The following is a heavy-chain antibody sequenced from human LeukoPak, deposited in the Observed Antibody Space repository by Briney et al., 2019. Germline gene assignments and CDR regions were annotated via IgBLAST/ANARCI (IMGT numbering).Heavy chain of an antibody. CDR1: GGSISSSNW. V-gene: IGHV4-4*02. J-gene: IGHJ6*03. CDR2: IYHSGST. D-gene: IGHD6-13*01. Sequence: TSETLSLTCTVSGGSISSSNWWSWVREPPGKGLEWIGEIYHSGSTNYNPSLKSRVTISVDKSKNQFSLKLSSVTAADTAVYYCAGADYSSTWSHDYYYMDVWGKGTSVTVSS. CDR3: AGADYSSTWSHDYYYMDV.